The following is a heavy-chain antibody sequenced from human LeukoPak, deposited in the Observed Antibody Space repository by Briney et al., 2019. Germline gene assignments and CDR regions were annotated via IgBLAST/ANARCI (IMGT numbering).Heavy chain of an antibody. J-gene: IGHJ5*02. Sequence: PGGSLRLSCVASGFTVRSNYMSWVRQAPGRGLEWVSVVYSGGTTYYPDSVKGRFTISRDNSKNTLYLQMNSLRAEDTAVYYCARVKVAVAGIGWFDPWGQGSLVTVSS. V-gene: IGHV3-53*05. CDR2: VYSGGTT. D-gene: IGHD6-13*01. CDR1: GFTVRSNY. CDR3: ARVKVAVAGIGWFDP.